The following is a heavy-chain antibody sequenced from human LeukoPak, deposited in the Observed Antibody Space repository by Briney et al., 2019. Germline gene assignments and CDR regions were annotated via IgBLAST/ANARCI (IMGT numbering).Heavy chain of an antibody. Sequence: SETLSLTCTVSGGSISSHYWSWIRQPPGKGLEWIGYIYYIGSTNYNPSLKSRVTISVDTSKNQFSLKLSSVTAADTAVYYCARTVSSIAARPGSYYYYYMDVWGKGTTVTVSS. V-gene: IGHV4-59*11. CDR1: GGSISSHY. D-gene: IGHD6-6*01. CDR2: IYYIGST. CDR3: ARTVSSIAARPGSYYYYYMDV. J-gene: IGHJ6*03.